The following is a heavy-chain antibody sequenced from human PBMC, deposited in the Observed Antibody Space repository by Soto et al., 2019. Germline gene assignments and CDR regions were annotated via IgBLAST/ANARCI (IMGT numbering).Heavy chain of an antibody. CDR2: INHSGST. Sequence: QVQLQQWGAGLLKPSETLSLTCAVYGGSFSGYYWSWIRQPPGKGLEWLGEINHSGSTNYNPSLKSRVTISVDTSKNQFSLKLSSVTAADTAVYYCAREEGRYCSRTSCRNWFDPWGQGTLVTVSS. V-gene: IGHV4-34*01. CDR3: AREEGRYCSRTSCRNWFDP. CDR1: GGSFSGYY. J-gene: IGHJ5*02. D-gene: IGHD2-2*01.